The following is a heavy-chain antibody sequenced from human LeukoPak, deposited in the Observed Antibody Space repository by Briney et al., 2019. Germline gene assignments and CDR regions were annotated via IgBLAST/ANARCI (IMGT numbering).Heavy chain of an antibody. Sequence: ASVKVSCKASGGTFSSYAISWVRQAPGQGLEWMGRIIPILGIANYAQKFQGRVTITADKSTSTAYMELSSLRPEDTAVYYCARSRFGDYGMDVWGQGTTVTVSS. CDR3: ARSRFGDYGMDV. V-gene: IGHV1-69*04. CDR1: GGTFSSYA. D-gene: IGHD3-10*01. J-gene: IGHJ6*02. CDR2: IIPILGIA.